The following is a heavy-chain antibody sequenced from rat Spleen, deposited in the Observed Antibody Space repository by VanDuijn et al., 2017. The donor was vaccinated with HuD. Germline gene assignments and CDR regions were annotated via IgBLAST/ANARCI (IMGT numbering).Heavy chain of an antibody. J-gene: IGHJ2*01. Sequence: QVQLMESGPGLVQPSETLSLTCTVSGFSLTSYNIHWVRQPPGKGLEWMGVMWGGGSTDSKSDLESRLSISRDISKNQVFLKMQSLQSEDTSTYYCARDMGAHWGQGVMVTVSS. CDR3: ARDMGAH. CDR1: GFSLTSYN. CDR2: MWGGGST. D-gene: IGHD1-3*01. V-gene: IGHV2-45*01.